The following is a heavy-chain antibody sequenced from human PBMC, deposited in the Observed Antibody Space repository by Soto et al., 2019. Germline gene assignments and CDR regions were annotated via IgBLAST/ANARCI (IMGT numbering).Heavy chain of an antibody. CDR2: ISSSSSYI. CDR3: ARFNFYSNYLWFDP. D-gene: IGHD4-4*01. Sequence: EVQLLESGGGLVQPGGSLRLSCAASGFTFSSYAMSWVRQAPGKGLEWVSAISSSSSYIYYADSVKGRFTISRDNAKNSLYLQMNSLRAEDTAVYYCARFNFYSNYLWFDPWGQGTLVTVSS. CDR1: GFTFSSYA. J-gene: IGHJ5*02. V-gene: IGHV3-21*01.